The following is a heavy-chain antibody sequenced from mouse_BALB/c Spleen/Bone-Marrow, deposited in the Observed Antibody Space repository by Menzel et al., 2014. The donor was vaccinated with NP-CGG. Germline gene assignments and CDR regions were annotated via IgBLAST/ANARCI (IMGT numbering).Heavy chain of an antibody. CDR1: GFTFSSYG. Sequence: EVQVVESGGGLVKPGGSLKLSCAASGFTFSSYGMSWVRQTPEKRLEWVATISGGGSYTYYPDSVKGRFTISRDNAKNNLYLQMSSLRSEDTASYYCARGHYRYDAYAMDYWGQGTSVTVSS. J-gene: IGHJ4*01. CDR3: ARGHYRYDAYAMDY. CDR2: ISGGGSYT. D-gene: IGHD2-14*01. V-gene: IGHV5-9-2*01.